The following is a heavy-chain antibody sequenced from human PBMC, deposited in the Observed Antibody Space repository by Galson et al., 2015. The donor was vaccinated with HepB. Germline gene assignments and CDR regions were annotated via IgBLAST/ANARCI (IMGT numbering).Heavy chain of an antibody. V-gene: IGHV3-21*01. CDR2: ISSSGLYV. D-gene: IGHD3-16*01. CDR3: ARVGGASSYGYGMDD. J-gene: IGHJ6*02. Sequence: SLRLSCASSGFTLSTYSMNWVRQAPGKGLEWVSSISSSGLYVYYADSVRGRFTVSRDNAKNSHYLQMNSLSAEDTAVYYCARVGGASSYGYGMDDWGQGTTVTVS. CDR1: GFTLSTYS.